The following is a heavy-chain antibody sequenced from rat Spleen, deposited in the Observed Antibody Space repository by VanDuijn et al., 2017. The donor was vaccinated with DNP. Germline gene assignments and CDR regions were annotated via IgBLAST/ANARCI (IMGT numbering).Heavy chain of an antibody. CDR2: ISSGGST. CDR1: GFSLTSYG. CDR3: ARGINYGSYGWFAY. J-gene: IGHJ3*01. D-gene: IGHD1-3*01. Sequence: QVQLKESGPGLVQPSQTLSLTCTVSGFSLTSYGVNWVRQPPGKGLEWIAAISSGGSTDYNSALKSRLSISRDTSKSQVFLKMNSVQTEDTAMYFCARGINYGSYGWFAYWGQGTLVTVSS. V-gene: IGHV2S12*01.